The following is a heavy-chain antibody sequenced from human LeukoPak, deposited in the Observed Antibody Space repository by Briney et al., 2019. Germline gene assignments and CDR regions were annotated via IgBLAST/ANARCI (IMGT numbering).Heavy chain of an antibody. CDR2: INAGNGNT. V-gene: IGHV1-3*01. Sequence: ASVKVSCKASGYTFTSYAMHWVRQAPGQRLEWMGWINAGNGNTKYSQKFQGRVTITRDTSASTAYMELSSLRSEDTAVYYCARGPGGLQFVGLDGNWFDPWGQGTLVTVSS. J-gene: IGHJ5*02. CDR1: GYTFTSYA. CDR3: ARGPGGLQFVGLDGNWFDP. D-gene: IGHD5-24*01.